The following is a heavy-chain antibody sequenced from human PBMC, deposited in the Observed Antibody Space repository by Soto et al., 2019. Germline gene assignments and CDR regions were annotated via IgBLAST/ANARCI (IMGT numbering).Heavy chain of an antibody. CDR2: ISSSSSYT. CDR1: GFTFSDYY. V-gene: IGHV3-11*03. CDR3: ARPSSFFDSYYFAY. D-gene: IGHD3-9*01. J-gene: IGHJ4*02. Sequence: GGSLRLSCAASGFTFSDYYMSWIRQAPGKGLEWVSYISSSSSYTNYADSVKGRFTISRDNAKNSLYLQMNSLRVEDSAVYYCARPSSFFDSYYFAYWGQGTPVTVSS.